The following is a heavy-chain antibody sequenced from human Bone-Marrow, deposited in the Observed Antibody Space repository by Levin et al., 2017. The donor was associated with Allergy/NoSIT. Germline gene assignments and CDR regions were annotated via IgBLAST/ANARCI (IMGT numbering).Heavy chain of an antibody. V-gene: IGHV4-34*01. CDR3: ARHPQTTPWGYNWFDP. CDR2: INHSGST. Sequence: SETLSLTCAVYGGSFSGYYWSWIRQPPGKGLEWIGEINHSGSTNYNPSLKSRVTISVDTSKNQFSLKLSSVTAADTAVYYCARHPQTTPWGYNWFDPWGQGTLVTVSS. CDR1: GGSFSGYY. D-gene: IGHD4-11*01. J-gene: IGHJ5*02.